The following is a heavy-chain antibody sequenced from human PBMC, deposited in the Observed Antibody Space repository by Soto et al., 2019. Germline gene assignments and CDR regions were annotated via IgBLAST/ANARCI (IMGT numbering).Heavy chain of an antibody. CDR1: VFTFSSYG. V-gene: IGHV3-30*18. CDR3: AKGLRYHDYYYYGMDV. J-gene: IGHJ6*02. Sequence: GSLRLSGAASVFTFSSYGMHWVRQAPGKGLEWVAVISYDGSNKYYADSVKGRFTISRDNSKNTLYLQMNSLRAEDTAVYYCAKGLRYHDYYYYGMDVWGQGTTVTVSS. D-gene: IGHD3-9*01. CDR2: ISYDGSNK.